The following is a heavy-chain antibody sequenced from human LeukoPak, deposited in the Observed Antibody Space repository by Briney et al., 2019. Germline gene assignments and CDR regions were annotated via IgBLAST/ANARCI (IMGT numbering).Heavy chain of an antibody. CDR3: AKTTPTVPAAPYYYYYYMDV. CDR1: GFTFSSYG. J-gene: IGHJ6*03. D-gene: IGHD2-2*01. Sequence: PGGSLRLSCAASGFTFSSYGMHWVRQAPGKGLEWVAFIRYDGSNKYYADSVKGRFTISRDNSKNTLYLQMNSLRAEDTAVYYCAKTTPTVPAAPYYYYYYMDVWGKGTTVTVSS. CDR2: IRYDGSNK. V-gene: IGHV3-30*02.